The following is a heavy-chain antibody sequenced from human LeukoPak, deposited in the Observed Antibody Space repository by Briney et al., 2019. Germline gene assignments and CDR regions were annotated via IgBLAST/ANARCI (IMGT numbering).Heavy chain of an antibody. Sequence: GSLRLSCAASGFTFSSYAMSWVRQAPGKGLEWIGSISYSGSTFYNPSLKSRVTISVDTSKNQFSLKLSSMTAADTAVFYCARRSRWLEHYYFDLWGRGTLVTVSS. CDR1: GFTFSSYA. V-gene: IGHV4-39*01. D-gene: IGHD1/OR15-1a*01. CDR2: ISYSGST. J-gene: IGHJ2*01. CDR3: ARRSRWLEHYYFDL.